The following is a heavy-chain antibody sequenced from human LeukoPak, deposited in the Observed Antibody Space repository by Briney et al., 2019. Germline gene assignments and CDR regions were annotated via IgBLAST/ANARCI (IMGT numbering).Heavy chain of an antibody. J-gene: IGHJ4*02. D-gene: IGHD2-2*01. V-gene: IGHV4-39*07. CDR3: ARENIVVVPAETNGYYFDY. CDR2: IYYSGNT. CDR1: GGSISTSNYY. Sequence: SETLSLTCTVSGGSISTSNYYWGWIRQPPGKGLEWIASIYYSGNTYYNPSLKSRVTISVDRSKNQFSLKLSSVTAADTAVYYCARENIVVVPAETNGYYFDYWGQGTLVTVSS.